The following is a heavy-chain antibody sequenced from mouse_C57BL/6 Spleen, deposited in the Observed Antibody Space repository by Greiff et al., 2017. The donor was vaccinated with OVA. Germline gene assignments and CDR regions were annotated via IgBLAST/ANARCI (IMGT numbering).Heavy chain of an antibody. V-gene: IGHV1-54*01. Sequence: QVQLQQSGAELVRPGTSVKVSCKASGYAFTNYLIEWVKQRPGQGLEWIGVINPGSGGTNYNEKFKGKATLTADKSSSTAYMQLSSLTSEDSAVYFCARGNDYGGFAYWGQGTLVTVSA. J-gene: IGHJ3*01. CDR3: ARGNDYGGFAY. CDR2: INPGSGGT. D-gene: IGHD2-4*01. CDR1: GYAFTNYL.